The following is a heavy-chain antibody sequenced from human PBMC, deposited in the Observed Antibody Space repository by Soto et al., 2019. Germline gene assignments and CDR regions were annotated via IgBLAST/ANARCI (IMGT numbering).Heavy chain of an antibody. J-gene: IGHJ4*02. Sequence: GASVKVSFKASGYTFTSYAMHWLRQAPGQRLEWMGWINAGNGNTKYSQKFQGRVTITRDTSASTAYMELSSLRSEDTAVYYCARDGHDSSGPYIDYWGQGTLVTVSS. CDR1: GYTFTSYA. CDR3: ARDGHDSSGPYIDY. V-gene: IGHV1-3*01. CDR2: INAGNGNT. D-gene: IGHD3-22*01.